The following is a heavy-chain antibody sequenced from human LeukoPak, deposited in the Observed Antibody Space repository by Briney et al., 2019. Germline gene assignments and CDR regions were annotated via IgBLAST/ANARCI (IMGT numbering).Heavy chain of an antibody. D-gene: IGHD1-26*01. J-gene: IGHJ4*02. V-gene: IGHV3-7*01. CDR3: ARIVGATWRYFDY. Sequence: PGGSLRLSCAASGFTFSSYWMSSGRQAPGRGLEWVANIKQDGSEKYYVDSVKGRFTISRDNAKNSLYLQMNSLRAEDTAVYYCARIVGATWRYFDYWGQGTLVTVSS. CDR1: GFTFSSYW. CDR2: IKQDGSEK.